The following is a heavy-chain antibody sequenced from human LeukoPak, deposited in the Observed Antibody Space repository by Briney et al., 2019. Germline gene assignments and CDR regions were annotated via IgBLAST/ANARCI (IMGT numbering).Heavy chain of an antibody. V-gene: IGHV3-23*01. CDR3: VKDLFRDSSGYYLDY. D-gene: IGHD3-22*01. J-gene: IGHJ4*02. CDR2: ISGSGGST. CDR1: GFTFSSYA. Sequence: GGSLRLSCAASGFTFSSYAMSWVRQAPGKGLEWVSAISGSGGSTYYADSVKGRFTISRDNSKNTLYLQMNSLRAEDTAVYYCVKDLFRDSSGYYLDYWGQGTLVTVSS.